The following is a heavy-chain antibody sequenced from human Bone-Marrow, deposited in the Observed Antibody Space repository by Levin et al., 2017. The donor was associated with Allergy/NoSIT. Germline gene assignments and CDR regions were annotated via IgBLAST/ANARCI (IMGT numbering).Heavy chain of an antibody. CDR1: GFTLDNYA. D-gene: IGHD1-26*01. CDR2: ISPSGGEI. CDR3: ARRMGGWGAFDI. V-gene: IGHV3-23*01. J-gene: IGHJ3*02. Sequence: PGESLKISCAASGFTLDNYAMNWVRQAPGKGLEWASTISPSGGEIHYADSVKGRFTISRDNSKNTLSLQMNSLRAEDTAVYYCARRMGGWGAFDIWGQGTLVTVSS.